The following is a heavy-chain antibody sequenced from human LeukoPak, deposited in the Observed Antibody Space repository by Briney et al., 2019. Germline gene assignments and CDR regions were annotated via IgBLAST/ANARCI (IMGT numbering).Heavy chain of an antibody. CDR2: IYSTGNT. Sequence: SQSLSLTCTVSAGSVSSYYWSWNRQLPGKGMEWNGYIYSTGNTNYNPSLNSRVTISLDTSKIQFSLKLSSVTAADTAVYYCARLKYSSGWYPFDYWGQGTLVTVSS. CDR1: AGSVSSYY. CDR3: ARLKYSSGWYPFDY. D-gene: IGHD6-19*01. V-gene: IGHV4-59*08. J-gene: IGHJ4*02.